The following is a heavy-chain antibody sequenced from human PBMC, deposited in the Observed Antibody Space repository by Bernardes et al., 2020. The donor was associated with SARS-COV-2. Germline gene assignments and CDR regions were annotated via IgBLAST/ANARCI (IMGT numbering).Heavy chain of an antibody. J-gene: IGHJ4*02. D-gene: IGHD3-9*01. V-gene: IGHV3-48*02. CDR2: ISKYSTDI. CDR1: GFTFGAYN. CDR3: GRDSDWRRDF. Sequence: GGSLRLSCTASGFTFGAYNMNWVRQAPGKGLDWVSFISKYSTDIHYDDSGNGRFSISRDNAKNSLYLQMNSLRDEDTAVYYCGRDSDWRRDFWGQGTLVTVSS.